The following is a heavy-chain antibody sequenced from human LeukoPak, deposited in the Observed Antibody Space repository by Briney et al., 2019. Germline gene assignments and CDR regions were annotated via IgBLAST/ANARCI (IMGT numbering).Heavy chain of an antibody. CDR2: ISYDGSNK. V-gene: IGHV3-30*03. J-gene: IGHJ1*01. Sequence: GGSLRLSCAASGFTFSSYGMHWVRQAPGRGLEWVAVISYDGSNKYYADSVKGRFTISRDNSKNTLYLQMNSLRAEDTAVYYCARAPLYYYGSGSPAEYFQHWGQGTLVTVSS. CDR3: ARAPLYYYGSGSPAEYFQH. CDR1: GFTFSSYG. D-gene: IGHD3-10*01.